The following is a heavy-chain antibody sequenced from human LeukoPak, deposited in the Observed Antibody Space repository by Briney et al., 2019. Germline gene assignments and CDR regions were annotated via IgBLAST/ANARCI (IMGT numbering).Heavy chain of an antibody. CDR1: GFTFRNYA. J-gene: IGHJ4*02. CDR2: ISYDGSNK. V-gene: IGHV3-30*14. CDR3: ARVNQPLVYYDY. Sequence: GGSLRLSCAASGFTFRNYAMHWVRQAPGKGLEWVAVISYDGSNKYYADSVKGRFTISRDNLKNTLYLQMNSLRAEDTAVYYCARVNQPLVYYDYWGQGTLVTVSS. D-gene: IGHD1-14*01.